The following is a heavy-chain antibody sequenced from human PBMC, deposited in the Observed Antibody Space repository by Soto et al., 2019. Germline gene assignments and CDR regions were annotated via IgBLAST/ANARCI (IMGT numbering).Heavy chain of an antibody. Sequence: GRVYAISGSGGSTYYEDSVKGRFTISRDNSKNPLYLQMNSLRAEDTAVYYCAKGISIAVAGTVVHFDYWGQGTLVTVSS. CDR3: AKGISIAVAGTVVHFDY. CDR2: ISGSGGST. J-gene: IGHJ4*02. V-gene: IGHV3-23*01. D-gene: IGHD6-19*01.